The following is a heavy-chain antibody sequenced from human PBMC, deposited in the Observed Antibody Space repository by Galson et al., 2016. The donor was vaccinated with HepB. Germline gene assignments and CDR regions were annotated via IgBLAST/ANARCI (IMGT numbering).Heavy chain of an antibody. J-gene: IGHJ5*02. V-gene: IGHV5-51*01. Sequence: QSGAEVKKPGESLKISCKASGYTFSNYWIGWVRQMPGKGLEWKGIIYSGDSDTRYSPSFQGQVTISADKSISTAYLQWSSLKASDTAIYYCATQLGRGFFDWLLYADLWGQGTLVTVS. CDR2: IYSGDSDT. D-gene: IGHD3-9*01. CDR1: GYTFSNYW. CDR3: ATQLGRGFFDWLLYADL.